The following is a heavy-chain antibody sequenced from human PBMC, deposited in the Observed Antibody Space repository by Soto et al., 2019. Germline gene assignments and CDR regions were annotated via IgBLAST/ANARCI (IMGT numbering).Heavy chain of an antibody. CDR3: ARDSEVIVGATPPFDY. Sequence: QVQLVQSGAEVKKPGASVKVSCKASGYTFTSYGISWVRQAPGQGLEWMGWISAYNGNTNYAQKLQGRVTMTTDTSTSTAYVELRSLRSDDTAVYYCARDSEVIVGATPPFDYWGQGTLVTVSS. V-gene: IGHV1-18*04. J-gene: IGHJ4*02. CDR2: ISAYNGNT. CDR1: GYTFTSYG. D-gene: IGHD1-26*01.